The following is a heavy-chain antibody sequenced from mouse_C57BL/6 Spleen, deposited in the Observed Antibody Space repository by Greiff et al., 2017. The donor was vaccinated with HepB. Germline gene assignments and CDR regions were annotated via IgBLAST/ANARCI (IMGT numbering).Heavy chain of an antibody. V-gene: IGHV1-15*01. CDR1: GYTFTDYE. CDR3: TRLYYYGSSYDAMDY. D-gene: IGHD1-1*01. Sequence: VQRVESGAELVRPGASVTLSCKASGYTFTDYEMHWVKQTPVHGLEWIGAIDPETGGTAYNQKFKGKAILTADKSSSTAYMELRSLTSEDSAVYYCTRLYYYGSSYDAMDYWGQGTSVTVSS. J-gene: IGHJ4*01. CDR2: IDPETGGT.